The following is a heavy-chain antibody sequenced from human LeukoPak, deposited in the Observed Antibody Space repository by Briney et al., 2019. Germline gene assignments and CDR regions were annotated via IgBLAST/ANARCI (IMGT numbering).Heavy chain of an antibody. Sequence: SETLSLTCTVSGGSISSYYWSWIRQPPGKGLEWIGYMYYSGSTNYNPSLKSRVTISVDTSKNQFSLKLSSVTAADTAVYYCARMGSGSYSDYYYAMDVWGQGTTVTVSS. D-gene: IGHD3-10*01. CDR2: MYYSGST. J-gene: IGHJ6*02. V-gene: IGHV4-59*08. CDR3: ARMGSGSYSDYYYAMDV. CDR1: GGSISSYY.